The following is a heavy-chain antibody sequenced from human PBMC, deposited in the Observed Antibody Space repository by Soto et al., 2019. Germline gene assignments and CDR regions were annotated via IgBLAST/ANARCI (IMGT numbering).Heavy chain of an antibody. Sequence: ASMKVSCKASGYTFTSYGISWVRQAPGQGLEWMGWISAYNGNTNYAQKLQGRVTMTTDTSTSTAYMELRSLRSDDTAVYYCAREGELRFLEWLLPPYYMDVWGKGTTVTVSS. D-gene: IGHD3-3*01. CDR2: ISAYNGNT. CDR3: AREGELRFLEWLLPPYYMDV. V-gene: IGHV1-18*01. CDR1: GYTFTSYG. J-gene: IGHJ6*03.